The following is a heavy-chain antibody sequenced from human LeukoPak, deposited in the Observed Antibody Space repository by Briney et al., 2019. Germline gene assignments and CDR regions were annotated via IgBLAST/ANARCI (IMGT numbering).Heavy chain of an antibody. Sequence: GGSLRLSCAGSGFTFRNYGMQWVRQAPGKGLVWVSRINSDGSSRIYADSVKGRFTISRDNAKNTLYLQMNSLRAEDTAVYYCARRGYSSGWSHYYGMDVWGKGTTVTVSS. CDR3: ARRGYSSGWSHYYGMDV. CDR2: INSDGSSR. J-gene: IGHJ6*04. V-gene: IGHV3-74*01. D-gene: IGHD6-19*01. CDR1: GFTFRNYG.